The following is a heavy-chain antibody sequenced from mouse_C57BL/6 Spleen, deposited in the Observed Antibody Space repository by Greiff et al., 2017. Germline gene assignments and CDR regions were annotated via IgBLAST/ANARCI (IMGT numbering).Heavy chain of an antibody. CDR3: AREIAYYGSSLGGFAY. CDR2: IYPGDGDT. J-gene: IGHJ3*01. Sequence: VLLQQSGPELVKPGASVKISCKASGYAFSSSWMNWVKQRPGKGLEWIGRIYPGDGDTNYNGKFKGKATLTADKSSSTAYMQLSSLTAEDSAVYFCAREIAYYGSSLGGFAYWGQGTLVTVSA. D-gene: IGHD1-1*01. V-gene: IGHV1-82*01. CDR1: GYAFSSSW.